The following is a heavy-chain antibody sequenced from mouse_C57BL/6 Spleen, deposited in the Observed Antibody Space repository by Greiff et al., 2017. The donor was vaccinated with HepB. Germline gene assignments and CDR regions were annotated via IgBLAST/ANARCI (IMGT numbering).Heavy chain of an antibody. D-gene: IGHD1-1*01. CDR2: INPNNGGT. V-gene: IGHV1-26*01. Sequence: VQLQQSGPELVKPGASVKISCKASGYTFTDYYMNWVKQSHGKSLEWIGDINPNNGGTSYNQKFKGKATLTVTKSSSTAYMELRSLTSEDSAVYYCARWGLTVDWYFDVWGTGTTVTVSS. J-gene: IGHJ1*03. CDR1: GYTFTDYY. CDR3: ARWGLTVDWYFDV.